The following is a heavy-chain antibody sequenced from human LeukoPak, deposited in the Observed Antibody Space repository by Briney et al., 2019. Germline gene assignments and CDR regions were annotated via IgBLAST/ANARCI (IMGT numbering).Heavy chain of an antibody. D-gene: IGHD5-18*01. CDR2: IYYTGST. CDR1: GGSISSSDSY. Sequence: PSETLSLTCSVSGGSISSSDSYWGWIRQPPRKGPEWIGSIYYTGSTYYNPSLKSRVTILLDTSKNQFSLKLSSVTAADTAMYYCARDRRYSYGYDAFDIWGQGTMVTVSS. CDR3: ARDRRYSYGYDAFDI. J-gene: IGHJ3*02. V-gene: IGHV4-39*07.